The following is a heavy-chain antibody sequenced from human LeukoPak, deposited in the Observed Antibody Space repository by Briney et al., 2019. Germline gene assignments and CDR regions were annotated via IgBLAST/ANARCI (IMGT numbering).Heavy chain of an antibody. Sequence: PGGSLRLSCAASGFTFSSYAMSWVRQAPGKGLEWVGRIKSKTDGGTTDYAAPVKGRFTISRDDSKNTLYLQMISLKTEDTAVYYCTTDLLELPWFDPWGQGTLVTVSS. CDR1: GFTFSSYA. CDR3: TTDLLELPWFDP. V-gene: IGHV3-15*01. D-gene: IGHD1-7*01. J-gene: IGHJ5*02. CDR2: IKSKTDGGTT.